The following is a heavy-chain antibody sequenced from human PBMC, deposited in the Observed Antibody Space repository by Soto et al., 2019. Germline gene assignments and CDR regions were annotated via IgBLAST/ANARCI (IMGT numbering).Heavy chain of an antibody. V-gene: IGHV2-5*02. CDR3: ARIRNTRGSGWYYFDY. CDR2: IYWDDDK. D-gene: IGHD6-19*01. J-gene: IGHJ4*02. Sequence: GSGPTLVNPTQTLTLTCTFSAFSLSTGGVGVGWIRQPPGKALEWLALIYWDDDKRYSPSLRSRLTITKDTSKNQVVLTMTNMDPVDTATYYCARIRNTRGSGWYYFDYWGQGTLVTVSS. CDR1: AFSLSTGGVG.